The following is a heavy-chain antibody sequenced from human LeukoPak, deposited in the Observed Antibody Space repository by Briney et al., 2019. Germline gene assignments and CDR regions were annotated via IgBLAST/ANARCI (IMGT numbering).Heavy chain of an antibody. V-gene: IGHV3-74*01. D-gene: IGHD3-22*01. Sequence: PGGSLRLSYAASGFTFSSYWMHWVRQAPGKGLQWVSRIKSDGSSTNYADSVKGRFTISRDNAKNTLYLQMNSLRAEDTAVYYCARAPFDSTAYWGQGTLVTVSS. J-gene: IGHJ4*02. CDR3: ARAPFDSTAY. CDR1: GFTFSSYW. CDR2: IKSDGSST.